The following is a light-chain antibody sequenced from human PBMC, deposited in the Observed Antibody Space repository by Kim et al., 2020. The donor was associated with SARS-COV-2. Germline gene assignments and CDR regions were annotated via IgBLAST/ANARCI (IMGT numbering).Light chain of an antibody. CDR1: SSNIESNY. J-gene: IGLJ3*02. Sequence: GQRVTISCSGGSSNIESNYVHWYQQLPGTAPKLLIYKTNQRPSGVPDRFSGFRSATSASLAISGLRSEDEGDYYCATWDDSLSGPVFGGGTQLTVL. CDR2: KTN. CDR3: ATWDDSLSGPV. V-gene: IGLV1-47*01.